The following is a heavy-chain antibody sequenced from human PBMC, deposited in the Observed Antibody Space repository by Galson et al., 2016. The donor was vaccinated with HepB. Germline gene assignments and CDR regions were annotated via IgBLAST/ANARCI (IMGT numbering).Heavy chain of an antibody. J-gene: IGHJ3*02. CDR1: GGSLSAYY. CDR3: ATGYCSGGSCYAGAFHI. D-gene: IGHD2-15*01. V-gene: IGHV4-34*01. Sequence: SETLSLTCTVNGGSLSAYYWNWIRQPPGKGLEWIGEINHTGGTDYTPSLKSRVSISIDTSKKQFSLNLNSVTAADTAVYFCATGYCSGGSCYAGAFHIWGQGTMVTVSA. CDR2: INHTGGT.